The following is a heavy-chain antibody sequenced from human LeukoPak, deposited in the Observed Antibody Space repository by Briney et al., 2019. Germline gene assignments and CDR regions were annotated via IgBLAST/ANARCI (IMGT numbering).Heavy chain of an antibody. CDR1: GYTFTDSY. CDR2: ISPNNGDT. D-gene: IGHD3-10*01. Sequence: GASVKVSCKPSGYTFTDSYIHWVRQAPGVGLQWMGWISPNNGDTKYAEDFQDRVTMTRDTSISTAYMERTGLSPDDTAVYYCVRSPIGASAYWGRGTLVTVSS. CDR3: VRSPIGASAY. J-gene: IGHJ4*02. V-gene: IGHV1-2*02.